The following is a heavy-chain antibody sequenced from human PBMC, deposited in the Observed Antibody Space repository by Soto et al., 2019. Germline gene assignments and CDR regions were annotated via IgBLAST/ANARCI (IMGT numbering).Heavy chain of an antibody. CDR3: ARQLGLRQPLDY. CDR1: VGSMRDYY. V-gene: IGHV4-59*01. D-gene: IGHD1-1*01. CDR2: IYYSGNT. J-gene: IGHJ4*02. Sequence: PSEALSVTCSFSVGSMRDYYWNWIRQSPGKGPERIGYIYYSGNTNYNPSLKSRVTISVDMPKSLFSLKLNSVIAADTAWYYCARQLGLRQPLDYWGRGTLVTVSS.